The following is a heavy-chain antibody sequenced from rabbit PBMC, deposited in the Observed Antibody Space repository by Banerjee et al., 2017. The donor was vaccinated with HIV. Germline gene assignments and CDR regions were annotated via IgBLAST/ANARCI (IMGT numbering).Heavy chain of an antibody. CDR1: GFSFSSSYY. CDR3: TRAAGYGGYGFATGFTL. D-gene: IGHD6-1*01. Sequence: QEQLVESGGGLVQPGGSLKLSCKASGFSFSSSYYMCWVRQAPGKGLEWIACMDAGNGGSIYYASWAKGRFTISLDNAQNTVFLQMTSLTAADTATYFCTRAAGYGGYGFATGFTLWGQGTLVTVS. V-gene: IGHV1S45*01. CDR2: MDAGNGGSI. J-gene: IGHJ4*01.